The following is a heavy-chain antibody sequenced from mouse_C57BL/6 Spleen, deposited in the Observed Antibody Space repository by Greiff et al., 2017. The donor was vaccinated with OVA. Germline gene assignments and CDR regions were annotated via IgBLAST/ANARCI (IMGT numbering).Heavy chain of an antibody. J-gene: IGHJ3*01. D-gene: IGHD2-3*01. Sequence: VQLQQSGAELVRPGASVTLSCKASGYTFTDYEMHWVKQTPVHGLEWIGAIDPETGGTAYNQKFKGKAILTADKSSSTAYMELRSLTSEDSAVYYCTRDKDGYYGFAYWGQGTLVTVSA. CDR1: GYTFTDYE. CDR2: IDPETGGT. V-gene: IGHV1-15*01. CDR3: TRDKDGYYGFAY.